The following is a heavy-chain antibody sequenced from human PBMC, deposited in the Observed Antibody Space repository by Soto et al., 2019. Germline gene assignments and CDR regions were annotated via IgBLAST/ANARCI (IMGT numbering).Heavy chain of an antibody. CDR1: GFTFSSYA. Sequence: EVQLLESGGGLVQPGGSLRLSCAASGFTFSSYAMSWVRQAPGKGLEWVSAISGSGGSTYYADSVKGRFTISRDNSKNTLYLRMNSLRAEDTAVYYCAKTVVVAATRSPYYYYGMDVWGQGTTVTVSS. CDR2: ISGSGGST. CDR3: AKTVVVAATRSPYYYYGMDV. D-gene: IGHD2-15*01. V-gene: IGHV3-23*01. J-gene: IGHJ6*02.